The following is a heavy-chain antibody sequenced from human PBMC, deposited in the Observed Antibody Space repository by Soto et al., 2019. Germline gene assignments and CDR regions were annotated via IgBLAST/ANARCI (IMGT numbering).Heavy chain of an antibody. Sequence: PSETLSLTCTVSGGSISSGGYYWSWIRQHPGKGLEWIGYIYYSGSTYYNPSLKSRVTISVDTSKNQFSLKLSSVTAADTAVYYCARRSGYFTMIDYWGQGTLVTVSS. CDR1: GGSISSGGYY. V-gene: IGHV4-31*03. J-gene: IGHJ4*02. D-gene: IGHD3-22*01. CDR3: ARRSGYFTMIDY. CDR2: IYYSGST.